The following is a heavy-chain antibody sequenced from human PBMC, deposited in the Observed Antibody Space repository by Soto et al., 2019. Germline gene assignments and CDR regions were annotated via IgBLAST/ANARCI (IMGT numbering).Heavy chain of an antibody. CDR1: GYTFTSYA. J-gene: IGHJ5*02. CDR2: INAGNGNT. V-gene: IGHV1-3*01. CDR3: ARATIWFGEFNNWFDP. Sequence: ASVKVSCKASGYTFTSYAMRWVRQAPGQRLEWMGWINAGNGNTKYSQKFQGRVTITRDTSASTAYMELSSLRSEDTAVYYCARATIWFGEFNNWFDPWGQGTLVTSPQ. D-gene: IGHD3-10*01.